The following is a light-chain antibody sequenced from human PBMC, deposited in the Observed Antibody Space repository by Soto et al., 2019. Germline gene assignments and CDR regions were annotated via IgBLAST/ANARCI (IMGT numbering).Light chain of an antibody. CDR2: VGTGGIVG. J-gene: IGLJ2*01. Sequence: QSALTQPPSASASLGASVTLTCTLSSGYSNYKVDWYQQRPGKGPRFVMRVGTGGIVGSKGEGIPDRFSGLGSGLNRYLTVKNIQEEDESDYHCGADDGSKSNVVFGGGTKLTVL. V-gene: IGLV9-49*01. CDR1: SGYSNYK. CDR3: GADDGSKSNVV.